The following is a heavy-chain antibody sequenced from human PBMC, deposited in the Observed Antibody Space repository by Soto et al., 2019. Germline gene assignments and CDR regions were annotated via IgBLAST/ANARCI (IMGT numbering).Heavy chain of an antibody. CDR1: GFTFSNYG. V-gene: IGHV3-30*18. D-gene: IGHD1-20*01. J-gene: IGHJ4*02. CDR2: ITYDGGNK. CDR3: VKYPGRNFSGVSWHYKFNY. Sequence: QVQLVESGGDVVQPGRSLRLSCAASGFTFSNYGMNWVRQAPCKGLEWVAVITYDGGNKYYADSVRGRFTISRDNSKNTLYLRMDTLRATETSLYYCVKYPGRNFSGVSWHYKFNYWGQGTLVTV.